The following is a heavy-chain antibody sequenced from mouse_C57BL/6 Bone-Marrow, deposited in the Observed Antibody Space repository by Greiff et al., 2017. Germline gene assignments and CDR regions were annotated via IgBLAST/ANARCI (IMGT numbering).Heavy chain of an antibody. J-gene: IGHJ2*01. CDR3: ARENLYGYYFDY. CDR2: INYDGSST. Sequence: VQLKESEGGLVQPGSSMKLSCTASGFTFSDYYMAWVRQVPEKGLEWVANINYDGSSTYYLDSLKSRFIISRDNAKNILYLQMSSLKSEDTATYYCARENLYGYYFDYWGQGTTLTVSS. V-gene: IGHV5-16*01. CDR1: GFTFSDYY. D-gene: IGHD1-1*01.